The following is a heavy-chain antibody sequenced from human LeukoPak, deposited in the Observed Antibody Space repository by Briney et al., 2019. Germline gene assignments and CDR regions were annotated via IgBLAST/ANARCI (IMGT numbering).Heavy chain of an antibody. CDR1: GFTVSSNY. V-gene: IGHV3-53*01. CDR3: AREGYGDNRDY. CDR2: IYSGGST. Sequence: GGSLRLSCAASGFTVSSNYMSWVCQAPGKGLEWVSVIYSGGSTYYADSVKGRFTISRDNSKNTLYLQMNSLRAEDTAVYYCAREGYGDNRDYWGQGTLVTVSS. J-gene: IGHJ4*02. D-gene: IGHD4-17*01.